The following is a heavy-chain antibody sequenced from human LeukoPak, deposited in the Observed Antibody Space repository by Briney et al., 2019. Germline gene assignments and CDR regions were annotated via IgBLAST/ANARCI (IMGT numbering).Heavy chain of an antibody. Sequence: GASVKVSCKASGYILIGYYMHWVRQAPGQGLEWMGWINPNSGATNYAQKFQGRVTMTRDTSISTAYMELSNLKSDDTAVYYCAREWGGYCTNGLCYSDYWGQGTLVTVSS. V-gene: IGHV1-2*02. J-gene: IGHJ4*02. CDR1: GYILIGYY. D-gene: IGHD2-8*01. CDR2: INPNSGAT. CDR3: AREWGGYCTNGLCYSDY.